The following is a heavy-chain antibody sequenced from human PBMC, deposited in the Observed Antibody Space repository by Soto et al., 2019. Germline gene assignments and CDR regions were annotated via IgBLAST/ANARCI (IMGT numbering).Heavy chain of an antibody. V-gene: IGHV1-69*06. CDR2: IVPRFGSP. D-gene: IGHD3-16*01. J-gene: IGHJ6*02. Sequence: QVQLVQSGAERRKPGSSLRVSCKASGGTFSDFAFSWVRKAPGQGLEWMGGIVPRFGSPNYAQKFGGRVTITADTSTSTVYMELSSLRFDDTAVYFCARDRIQLRLGKYSFNAMDVWGQGTTITVSS. CDR1: GGTFSDFA. CDR3: ARDRIQLRLGKYSFNAMDV.